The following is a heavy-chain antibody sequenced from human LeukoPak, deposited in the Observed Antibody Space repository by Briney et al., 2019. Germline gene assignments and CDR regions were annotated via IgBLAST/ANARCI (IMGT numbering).Heavy chain of an antibody. J-gene: IGHJ6*02. CDR3: ARARPYYCSSTSCYSLPYYYYYGMDV. Sequence: PSETLSLTCAVYGGSFRGYYWSWIRQPPGKGLEWIGEINHSGSTNYNPSLKSRVTISVDTSKNQFSLKLSSVTAADTAVYYCARARPYYCSSTSCYSLPYYYYYGMDVWGQGTTVTVSS. V-gene: IGHV4-34*01. CDR2: INHSGST. D-gene: IGHD2-2*01. CDR1: GGSFRGYY.